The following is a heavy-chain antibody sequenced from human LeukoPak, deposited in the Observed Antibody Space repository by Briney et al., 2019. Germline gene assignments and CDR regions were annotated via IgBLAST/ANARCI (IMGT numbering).Heavy chain of an antibody. Sequence: GGSLRLSCAVSGFTLKNNGMHWVRQAPGKGLEWVAFIQWDGSNKYYADSVKGRFTISRDTSKNTLYLQMNSLRVEDTAVYHCAKEWNLGGFDYWGQGTLVTVSS. CDR1: GFTLKNNG. CDR3: AKEWNLGGFDY. J-gene: IGHJ4*02. V-gene: IGHV3-30*02. D-gene: IGHD1-1*01. CDR2: IQWDGSNK.